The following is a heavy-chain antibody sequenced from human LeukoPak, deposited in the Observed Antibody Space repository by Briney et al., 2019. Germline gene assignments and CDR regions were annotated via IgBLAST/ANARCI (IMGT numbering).Heavy chain of an antibody. V-gene: IGHV3-9*01. J-gene: IGHJ4*02. CDR2: ISWNSGSI. D-gene: IGHD3-22*01. Sequence: PGRSLRLSCAASGFTFDDYAMHWVRQAPGKGLEWVSGISWNSGSIGYADSVKGRFTISRDNAKNSLYLQMNSLRAEDTALYYCAKTPFHYYDSSGYYYFDYWGQGTLVTVSS. CDR3: AKTPFHYYDSSGYYYFDY. CDR1: GFTFDDYA.